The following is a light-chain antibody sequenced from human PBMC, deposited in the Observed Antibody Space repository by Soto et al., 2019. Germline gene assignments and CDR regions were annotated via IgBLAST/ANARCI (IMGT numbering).Light chain of an antibody. CDR1: QSVGSN. CDR2: GAS. V-gene: IGKV3-15*01. CDR3: QQYNNWPPHT. J-gene: IGKJ2*01. Sequence: ETVMTQSPATLSVSPGEGATLSCRASQSVGSNLAWYQQRPGQAPRLLIYGASTRATGIPARFSGSGSGIEFTLTISGLQSEEFAVYYCQQYNNWPPHTFGQGTKLEIK.